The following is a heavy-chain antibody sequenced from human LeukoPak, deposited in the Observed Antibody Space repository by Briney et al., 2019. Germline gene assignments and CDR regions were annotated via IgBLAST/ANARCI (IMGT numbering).Heavy chain of an antibody. CDR3: ARACPGFWSGYCNVDY. D-gene: IGHD3-3*01. CDR1: GYTFTSYD. V-gene: IGHV1-8*03. Sequence: ASVKVSCKASGYTFTSYDINWVRQATGQGLEWMGWMNPNSSNTGYAQKFQGRVTITRNTSISTAYMELSSLRSEDTAVYYCARACPGFWSGYCNVDYWGQGTLVTVSS. CDR2: MNPNSSNT. J-gene: IGHJ4*02.